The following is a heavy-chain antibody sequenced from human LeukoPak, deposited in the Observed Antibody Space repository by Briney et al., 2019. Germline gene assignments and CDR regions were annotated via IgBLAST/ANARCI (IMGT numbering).Heavy chain of an antibody. CDR3: ARLNDFWSGYLKYYFDY. CDR2: IYPRDSET. CDR1: GDSFTSYW. Sequence: GESLKISCKGSGDSFTSYWIAWVRQMPGKGLEWMGIIYPRDSETRYSPSFQGQVTISADKSISTAYLQWSSLKASDTAMYYCARLNDFWSGYLKYYFDYWGLGTLVTVSS. D-gene: IGHD3-3*01. J-gene: IGHJ4*02. V-gene: IGHV5-51*01.